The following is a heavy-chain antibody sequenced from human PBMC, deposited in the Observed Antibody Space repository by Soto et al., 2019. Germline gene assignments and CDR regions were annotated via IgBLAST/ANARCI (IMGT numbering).Heavy chain of an antibody. CDR2: ISGSGGRT. V-gene: IGHV3-23*01. J-gene: IGHJ4*02. CDR3: AKARTPPQQLVLGY. D-gene: IGHD6-13*01. Sequence: EVQLLESGGGLVQPGGSLRLSCAASGFTFSSYAMSWVRQAPGKGLEWVSTISGSGGRTYYADSVKGRFTISRDNSKNTLYLQMNSLRAEDTAVFYCAKARTPPQQLVLGYWGQGTLVTVSS. CDR1: GFTFSSYA.